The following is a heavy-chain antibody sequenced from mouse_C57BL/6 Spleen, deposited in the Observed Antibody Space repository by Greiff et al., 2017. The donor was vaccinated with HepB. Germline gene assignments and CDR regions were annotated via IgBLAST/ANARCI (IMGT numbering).Heavy chain of an antibody. CDR3: ARYPYYYGSSYEDWYFDV. CDR1: GYTFTDYY. V-gene: IGHV1-76*01. CDR2: IYPGSGNT. Sequence: VQLQQSGAELVRPGASVKLSCKASGYTFTDYYINWVKQRPGQGLEWIARIYPGSGNTYYNEKFKGKATLTAEKSSSTAYMQLSSLTSEDSAVYFCARYPYYYGSSYEDWYFDVWGTGTTVTVSS. J-gene: IGHJ1*03. D-gene: IGHD1-1*01.